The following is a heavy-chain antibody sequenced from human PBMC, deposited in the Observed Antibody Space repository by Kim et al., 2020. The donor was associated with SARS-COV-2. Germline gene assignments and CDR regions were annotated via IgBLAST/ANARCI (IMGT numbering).Heavy chain of an antibody. J-gene: IGHJ4*02. D-gene: IGHD3-22*01. Sequence: GESLKISCKGSGYSFTNYWITWVRQIPGKGLEWMGKITPSGSYTTYSPSFQGRVTISVDKSISTAYMQWRSLQASDSAIYYCARHLPGSSTGYHFDSWGQGTLVTVSS. V-gene: IGHV5-10-1*01. CDR3: ARHLPGSSTGYHFDS. CDR2: ITPSGSYT. CDR1: GYSFTNYW.